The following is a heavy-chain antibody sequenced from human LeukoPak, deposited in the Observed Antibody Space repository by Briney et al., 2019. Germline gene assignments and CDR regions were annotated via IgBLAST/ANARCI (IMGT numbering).Heavy chain of an antibody. J-gene: IGHJ4*02. Sequence: PEASVKVSCKASGYTSTSYALHWVRQAPGQKLEGMGWINAGNGNTKYSQKFQSRVTITRDTSASTAYMELSSLRSEDTAVYYCAKTDTAMYYFDYWGQGTLVTVSS. CDR1: GYTSTSYA. V-gene: IGHV1-3*01. CDR2: INAGNGNT. D-gene: IGHD5-18*01. CDR3: AKTDTAMYYFDY.